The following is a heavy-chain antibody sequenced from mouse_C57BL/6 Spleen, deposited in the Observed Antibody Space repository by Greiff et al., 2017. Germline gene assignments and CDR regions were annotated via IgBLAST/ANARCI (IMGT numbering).Heavy chain of an antibody. CDR2: IYPSDSET. Sequence: QVQLQQPGAELVRPGSSVKLSCKASGYTFTSYWMDWVKQRPGQGLEWIGNIYPSDSETHYNQKFKDKATLTVDKSSSTAYMQLSSLTSEDAAVYYCAITTVVGAGYFDGWGTGTTVTVSS. CDR3: AITTVVGAGYFDG. CDR1: GYTFTSYW. J-gene: IGHJ1*03. D-gene: IGHD1-1*01. V-gene: IGHV1-61*01.